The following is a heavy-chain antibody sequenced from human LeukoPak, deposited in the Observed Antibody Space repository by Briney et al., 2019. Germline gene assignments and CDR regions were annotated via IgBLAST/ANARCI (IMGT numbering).Heavy chain of an antibody. CDR2: IYSGGTT. CDR3: ARDQYSYAHAAH. D-gene: IGHD5-18*01. J-gene: IGHJ4*02. V-gene: IGHV3-66*01. CDR1: GFTVSSNY. Sequence: GGSLRLSCAASGFTVSSNYMSWVRQAPGKGLEWVSVIYSGGTTYYADSVKGRFTISRDNSKNALHLQMNSLRAEHTAVYYCARDQYSYAHAAHWGQGTLVTVTS.